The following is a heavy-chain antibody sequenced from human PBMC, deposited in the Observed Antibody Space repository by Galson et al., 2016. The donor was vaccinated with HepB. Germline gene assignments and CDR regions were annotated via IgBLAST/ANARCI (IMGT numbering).Heavy chain of an antibody. CDR3: ARGYLGAEGDY. V-gene: IGHV4-4*02. CDR1: GDSINSRNW. D-gene: IGHD3-16*01. J-gene: IGHJ4*02. Sequence: ETLSLTCVVSGDSINSRNWWSWVRQPPGMGLEWIGEIYHSGSTNYSPSLKSRVTISVDKSKNQFSLKLNSVTAADTAVYYCARGYLGAEGDYWGQGTLVTVSS. CDR2: IYHSGST.